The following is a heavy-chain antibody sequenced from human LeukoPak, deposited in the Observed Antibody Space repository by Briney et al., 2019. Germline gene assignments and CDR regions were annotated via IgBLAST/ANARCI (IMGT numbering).Heavy chain of an antibody. D-gene: IGHD3-3*01. V-gene: IGHV1-24*01. J-gene: IGHJ4*02. CDR2: FDPEDGET. CDR1: GYTLTELS. Sequence: ASVKVSCKVSGYTLTELSMHWVRQAPGKGLEWMGSFDPEDGETIYAQKFQGRVTMTEDTSTDTAYMELSSLRSEDTAVYYCVTDVSGLRFNNYWGQGTLVTVSS. CDR3: VTDVSGLRFNNY.